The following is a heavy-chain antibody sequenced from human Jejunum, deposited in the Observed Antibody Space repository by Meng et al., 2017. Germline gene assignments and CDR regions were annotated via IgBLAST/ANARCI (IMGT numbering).Heavy chain of an antibody. V-gene: IGHV4-38-2*02. D-gene: IGHD1-7*01. J-gene: IGHJ4*02. Sequence: SETLSLTCTVFGYSIRSGYYWAWLRQPPGKGLEWLGAVFHTGSTYYNPSLKSRRTISLDTSKNQFSLDVSSVTATDTAFYYCARMVWTGTTQYFDYWGQGNLVTVSS. CDR3: ARMVWTGTTQYFDY. CDR1: GYSIRSGYY. CDR2: VFHTGST.